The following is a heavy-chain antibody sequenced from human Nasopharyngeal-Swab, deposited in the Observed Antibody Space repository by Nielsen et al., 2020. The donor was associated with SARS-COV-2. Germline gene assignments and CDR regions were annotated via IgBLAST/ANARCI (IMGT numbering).Heavy chain of an antibody. D-gene: IGHD6-19*01. V-gene: IGHV4-34*01. J-gene: IGHJ3*02. CDR3: ARAGSGPLYAFDI. CDR2: INHSGST. Sequence: ESLKISCAVYGGSFSGYYWSWIRQPPGKGLEWIGEINHSGSTNYNPSLKSRVTISVDTPKNQFSLKLSSVTAADTAVYYCARAGSGPLYAFDIWGQGTMVTVSS. CDR1: GGSFSGYY.